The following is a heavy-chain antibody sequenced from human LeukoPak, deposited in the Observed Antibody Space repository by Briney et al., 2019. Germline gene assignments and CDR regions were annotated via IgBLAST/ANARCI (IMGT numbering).Heavy chain of an antibody. Sequence: AGRSLRLSCAASRFTFSSYGMHWVRQAPGKGLEWVAVIWYDGSNKYYADSVKGRFTISRDNSKNTLYLQMNSLRAEGTAVYYCARDPGRGYTYGYGFDYWGQGTLVTVSS. CDR3: ARDPGRGYTYGYGFDY. D-gene: IGHD5-18*01. CDR1: RFTFSSYG. J-gene: IGHJ4*02. V-gene: IGHV3-33*01. CDR2: IWYDGSNK.